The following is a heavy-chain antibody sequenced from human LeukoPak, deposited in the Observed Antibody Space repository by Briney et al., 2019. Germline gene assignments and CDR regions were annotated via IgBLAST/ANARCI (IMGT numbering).Heavy chain of an antibody. V-gene: IGHV3-66*01. J-gene: IGHJ5*02. D-gene: IGHD5-18*01. Sequence: QPGGSLRLSCAASGFTVSSNYMSWVRQAPGKGLEWVSVIYSGGSTYYADPVKGRFTISRDNSKNTLYLQMNSLRAEDTAVYYCARGAGTSYGYSWFDPWGQGTLVTVSS. CDR2: IYSGGST. CDR3: ARGAGTSYGYSWFDP. CDR1: GFTVSSNY.